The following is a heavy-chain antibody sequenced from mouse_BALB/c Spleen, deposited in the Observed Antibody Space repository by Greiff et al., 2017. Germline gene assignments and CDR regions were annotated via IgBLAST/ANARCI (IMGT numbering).Heavy chain of an antibody. V-gene: IGHV5-17*02. Sequence: EVNVVESGGGLVQPGGSRKLSCAASGFTFSSFGMHWVRQAPEKGLEWVAYISSGSSTIYYADTVKGRFTISRDNPKNTLFLQMTSLRSEDTAMYYCARDRYWFAYWGQGTLVTVSA. CDR2: ISSGSSTI. J-gene: IGHJ3*01. D-gene: IGHD2-14*01. CDR1: GFTFSSFG. CDR3: ARDRYWFAY.